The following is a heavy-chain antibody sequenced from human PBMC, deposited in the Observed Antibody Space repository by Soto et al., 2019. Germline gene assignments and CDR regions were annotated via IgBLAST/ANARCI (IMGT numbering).Heavy chain of an antibody. Sequence: ASVKVSCKASGYTFTGYYMHWVRQAPGQGLEWMGWINPNSGGTNYAQKFQGRVTMTRDTSISTAYMELSRLRSDDTAVYYCASAFKRAMVRGVIITRSLHYWGQGTLVTVSA. CDR2: INPNSGGT. J-gene: IGHJ4*02. CDR3: ASAFKRAMVRGVIITRSLHY. V-gene: IGHV1-2*02. D-gene: IGHD3-10*01. CDR1: GYTFTGYY.